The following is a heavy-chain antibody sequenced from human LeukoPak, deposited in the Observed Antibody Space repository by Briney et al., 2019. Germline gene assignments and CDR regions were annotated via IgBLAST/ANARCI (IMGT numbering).Heavy chain of an antibody. Sequence: PSETLSLTCGVSGRSFSTYHWSWIRQSPGKGLEWIREVKTSAITNYNPSLESRVTISVDTSKNQFSLNLRSVTVADAAIYYCASQMLEWYGLDVWGQGTTVTVSS. J-gene: IGHJ6*02. CDR1: GRSFSTYH. V-gene: IGHV4-34*01. D-gene: IGHD3-3*01. CDR2: VKTSAIT. CDR3: ASQMLEWYGLDV.